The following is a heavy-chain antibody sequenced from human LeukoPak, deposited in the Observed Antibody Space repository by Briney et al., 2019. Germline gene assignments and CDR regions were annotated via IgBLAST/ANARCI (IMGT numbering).Heavy chain of an antibody. CDR3: ARVRSSGWGKGFDY. Sequence: PSETLSLTCTVSGGSIRSYYWSWIRQPPGKGLEWIAYIYYSGSTNYNPSLKSRVTISVDTSKNQFSLKLSSVTAADTAVYYCARVRSSGWGKGFDYWGQGTLVTVSS. J-gene: IGHJ4*02. D-gene: IGHD6-19*01. V-gene: IGHV4-59*01. CDR2: IYYSGST. CDR1: GGSIRSYY.